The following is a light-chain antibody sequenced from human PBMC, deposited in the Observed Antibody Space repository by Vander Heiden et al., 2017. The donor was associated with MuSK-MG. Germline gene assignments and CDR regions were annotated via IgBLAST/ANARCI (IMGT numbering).Light chain of an antibody. Sequence: AMTRSPANLSVSPGARATLSCRASQSVSSNIAWYQQNTGQAPRLIIYGAHTRATGIPARLSGSGSGTEFTLTITTRQSEDLAVFYCKQKKNGPPGSFAKGTKWRSN. V-gene: IGKV3-15*01. CDR2: GAH. CDR1: QSVSSN. J-gene: IGKJ2*03. CDR3: KQKKNGPPGS.